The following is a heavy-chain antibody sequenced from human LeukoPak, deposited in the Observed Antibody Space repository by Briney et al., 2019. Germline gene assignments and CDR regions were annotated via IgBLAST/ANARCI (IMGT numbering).Heavy chain of an antibody. D-gene: IGHD3-3*01. Sequence: SETLSLTCTVSGGSISSSSYYWGWIRQPPGKGLEWIGSIYYSGSTYYNPSLKSRVTISVDTSQNQSSLQLRSVTAADTAVYYCARDDHRTPMYYDFWSGYQGPYYFDYWGQGTLVTVSS. CDR3: ARDDHRTPMYYDFWSGYQGPYYFDY. CDR2: IYYSGST. CDR1: GGSISSSSYY. J-gene: IGHJ4*02. V-gene: IGHV4-39*07.